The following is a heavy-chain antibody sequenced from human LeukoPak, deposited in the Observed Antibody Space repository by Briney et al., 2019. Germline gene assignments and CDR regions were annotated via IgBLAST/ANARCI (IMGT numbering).Heavy chain of an antibody. CDR2: IYTSGST. V-gene: IGHV4-4*07. Sequence: PSETLSLTCTVSGGSISSYYWSWIRQPAGKGLEWIGRIYTSGSTNYNPSLKSRVTMSVDTSKNQFSLKLSSVTAADTAVYYCTRATLYQQLGPLDAFDIWGQGTMVTVSP. J-gene: IGHJ3*02. CDR3: TRATLYQQLGPLDAFDI. D-gene: IGHD6-13*01. CDR1: GGSISSYY.